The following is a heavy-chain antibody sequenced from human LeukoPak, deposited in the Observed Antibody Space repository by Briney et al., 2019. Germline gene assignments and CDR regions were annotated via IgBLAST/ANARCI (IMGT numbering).Heavy chain of an antibody. CDR2: INHTGST. J-gene: IGHJ3*02. V-gene: IGHV4-34*01. Sequence: SETLSLTCAVYGGSFSGYYWSWIRQPPGKGLEWIGEINHTGSTIYNPSLKSRVTISVDTSKNQFSLKLTSVTAADTALYYCARGANYGDYGLDAFDIWGQGTMVTVSS. CDR3: ARGANYGDYGLDAFDI. CDR1: GGSFSGYY. D-gene: IGHD4-17*01.